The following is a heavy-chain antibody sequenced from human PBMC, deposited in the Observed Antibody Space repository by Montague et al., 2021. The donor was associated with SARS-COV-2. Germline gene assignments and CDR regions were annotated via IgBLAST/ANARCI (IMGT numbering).Heavy chain of an antibody. Sequence: SETLSLTCTVSGGSISSYYRSWIRQPPGKGLEWIGYIYYSGSTNYNPSLKSRVTISVDTSKNQFSLKLTSVTAAGTAVYYCARGRDGYYHRSALFDYWGQGTLVTVSS. CDR2: IYYSGST. CDR3: ARGRDGYYHRSALFDY. CDR1: GGSISSYY. J-gene: IGHJ4*02. V-gene: IGHV4-59*01. D-gene: IGHD3-22*01.